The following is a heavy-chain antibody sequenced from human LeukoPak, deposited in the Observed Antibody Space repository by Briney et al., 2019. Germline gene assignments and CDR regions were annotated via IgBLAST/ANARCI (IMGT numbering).Heavy chain of an antibody. J-gene: IGHJ4*02. Sequence: GGSLRLSCAASGFTFSSYWMHWVRQAPGKGLEWVSPISSSSSYIYYADSVKGRFTISRDNAKNSLYLQMNSLRAEDTAVYYCARAYVYGSGSYYIEWGQGTLVTVSS. CDR1: GFTFSSYW. V-gene: IGHV3-21*01. CDR3: ARAYVYGSGSYYIE. CDR2: ISSSSSYI. D-gene: IGHD3-10*01.